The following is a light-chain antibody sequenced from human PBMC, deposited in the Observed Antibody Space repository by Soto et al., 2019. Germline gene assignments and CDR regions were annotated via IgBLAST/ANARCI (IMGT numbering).Light chain of an antibody. CDR3: SSYTSSSTLVV. CDR1: SSDVGGYNY. V-gene: IGLV2-14*01. J-gene: IGLJ1*01. CDR2: DVS. Sequence: QYALTQPASVSGSPGQSSTISCTGTSSDVGGYNYVSWYQQHPGKAPKLMIYDVSNRPSGVSNRFSGSKSGNTASLTISGLQAEDEADYYCSSYTSSSTLVVFGTGTKLTVL.